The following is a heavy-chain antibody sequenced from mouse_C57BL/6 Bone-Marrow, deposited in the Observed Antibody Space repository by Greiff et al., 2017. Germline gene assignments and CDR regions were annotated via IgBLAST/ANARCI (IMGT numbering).Heavy chain of an antibody. Sequence: VQLQQPGAELVMPGASVKLSCKASGYTFTNYLMHWVKQRPGQGLEWIGVIDPSAGYTNYNQKFQGKSTLTADKSSSTAYMQLSSLTSEDSAVYFCAGDSGDAIAYWGQGTSVTVSA. CDR2: IDPSAGYT. J-gene: IGHJ4*01. D-gene: IGHD1-3*01. CDR1: GYTFTNYL. V-gene: IGHV1-69*01. CDR3: AGDSGDAIAY.